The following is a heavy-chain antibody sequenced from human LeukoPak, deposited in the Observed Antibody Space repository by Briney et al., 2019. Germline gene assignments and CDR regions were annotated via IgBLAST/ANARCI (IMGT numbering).Heavy chain of an antibody. V-gene: IGHV3-30-3*01. CDR2: ISNGGSNK. Sequence: GGSLRLSCAASGFTFSSYDMHWVRQAPGKGLEWVSDISNGGSNKYYADSVKGRFTISRDNSKNTLYLQMNSLRAEDTAVYSCAREQQPLYYYGVDGWGQGTTVTVSS. D-gene: IGHD6-13*01. CDR3: AREQQPLYYYGVDG. J-gene: IGHJ6*01. CDR1: GFTFSSYD.